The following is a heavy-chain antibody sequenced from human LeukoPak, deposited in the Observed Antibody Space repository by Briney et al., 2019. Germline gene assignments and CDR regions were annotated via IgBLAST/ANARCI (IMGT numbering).Heavy chain of an antibody. Sequence: SETLSLTCTVSGGSISSYYWSWIRQPPGKGLEWIGYIYYSGSTNYNPSLKSRVTISVDTSKNQFSLRVSSVTAADTAVYYCARVPEGQKDYWGQGTLVTVSS. J-gene: IGHJ4*02. V-gene: IGHV4-59*01. CDR2: IYYSGST. CDR3: ARVPEGQKDY. CDR1: GGSISSYY.